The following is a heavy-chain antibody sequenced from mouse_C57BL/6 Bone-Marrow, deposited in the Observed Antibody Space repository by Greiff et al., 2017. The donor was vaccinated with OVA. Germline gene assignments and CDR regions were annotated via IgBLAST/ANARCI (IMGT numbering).Heavy chain of an antibody. D-gene: IGHD2-1*01. CDR1: GFNIKDDY. CDR2: IDPENGDT. J-gene: IGHJ1*03. V-gene: IGHV14-4*01. CDR3: TTDGNYRYFDV. Sequence: EVQLVESGAELVRPGASVKLSCTASGFNIKDDYMHWVKQRPEQGLEWIGWIDPENGDTEYASKLQGKATITAGTSSNTAYLQLSSLTSEDTAVYYCTTDGNYRYFDVWGTGTTVTVSS.